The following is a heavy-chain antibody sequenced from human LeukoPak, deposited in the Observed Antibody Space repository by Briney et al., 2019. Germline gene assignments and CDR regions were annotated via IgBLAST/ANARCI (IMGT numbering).Heavy chain of an antibody. CDR2: IYYSGST. Sequence: SETLSLTCAVSGGSISSYYWSWIRQPPGKGLEWIWYIYYSGSTNYNPSLKSRVTISGDTSKNQFSLKLSSVTAADTAVYYCARVDPDSSSTLEVFDYWGQGTLVTVSS. CDR3: ARVDPDSSSTLEVFDY. D-gene: IGHD6-6*01. V-gene: IGHV4-59*01. CDR1: GGSISSYY. J-gene: IGHJ4*02.